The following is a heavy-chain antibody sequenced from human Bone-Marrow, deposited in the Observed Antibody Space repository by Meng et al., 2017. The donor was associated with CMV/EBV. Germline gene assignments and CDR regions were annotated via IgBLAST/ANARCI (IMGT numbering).Heavy chain of an antibody. V-gene: IGHV3-53*01. CDR2: IYSGGST. J-gene: IGHJ3*02. CDR1: GFTVSSNY. CDR3: AKDGGGGNSHDAFDM. D-gene: IGHD3-16*01. Sequence: GGSLRLSCAASGFTVSSNYMSWVRQAPGKGLEWVSVIYSGGSTYYADSVKGRFTISRDNSKNTLYLEMKSLRAEDTAVYYCAKDGGGGNSHDAFDMWGQGTKVTVSS.